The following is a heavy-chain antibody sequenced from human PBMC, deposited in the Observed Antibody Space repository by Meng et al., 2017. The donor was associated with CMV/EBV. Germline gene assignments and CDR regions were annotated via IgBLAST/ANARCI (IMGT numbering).Heavy chain of an antibody. CDR1: GYTFTSYY. D-gene: IGHD3-16*01. CDR3: ARVPRYRFGGSYGMDV. CDR2: INPSGGST. J-gene: IGHJ6*02. Sequence: ASVKVSCKASGYTFTSYYMHWVRQAPGQGLEWMGIINPSGGSTSYAQKFQGRVTMTRDTSTSTVYMELSSLRSGDTAVYYCARVPRYRFGGSYGMDVWGQGTTVTVSS. V-gene: IGHV1-46*01.